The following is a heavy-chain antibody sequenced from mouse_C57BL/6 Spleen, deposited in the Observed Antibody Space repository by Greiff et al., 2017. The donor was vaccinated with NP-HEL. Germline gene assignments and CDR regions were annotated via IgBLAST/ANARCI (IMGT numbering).Heavy chain of an antibody. CDR3: ASSYYSGYFDV. CDR1: GYTFTDYY. V-gene: IGHV1-26*01. J-gene: IGHJ1*03. CDR2: INPNNGGT. Sequence: VQLQQSGPELVKPGASVKISCKASGYTFTDYYMNWVKQSHGKSLEWIGDINPNNGGTSYNQKFKGKATLTVDKSSSTAYMELRSLTSEDSAVYYCASSYYSGYFDVWGTGTTVTVSS. D-gene: IGHD2-12*01.